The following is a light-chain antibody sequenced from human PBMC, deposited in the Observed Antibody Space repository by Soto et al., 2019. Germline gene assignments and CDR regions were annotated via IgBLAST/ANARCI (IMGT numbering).Light chain of an antibody. CDR2: AAS. V-gene: IGKV1-39*01. Sequence: DIQMTQSPSSLSASVGDRVTITCRASQSISSYLNWYQQKPGKAPKLLIYAASSLQSGVPSRFSGSGSGTDFTLTISSLRPEDFATYYCQQLDAFGPGTKVDIK. CDR1: QSISSY. CDR3: QQLDA. J-gene: IGKJ3*01.